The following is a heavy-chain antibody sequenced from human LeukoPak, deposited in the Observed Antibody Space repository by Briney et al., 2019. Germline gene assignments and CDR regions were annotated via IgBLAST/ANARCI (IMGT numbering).Heavy chain of an antibody. CDR1: GHTFTSYG. Sequence: ASVKVSCKASGHTFTSYGISWVRQAPGQGLEWMGWISAYNGNTNYAQKLQGRVTMTTDTSTSTAYMELRSLRSDDTAVYYCARVTGPAPFLLFDIWGQGTMVTVSS. CDR3: ARVTGPAPFLLFDI. CDR2: ISAYNGNT. D-gene: IGHD3-9*01. V-gene: IGHV1-18*01. J-gene: IGHJ3*02.